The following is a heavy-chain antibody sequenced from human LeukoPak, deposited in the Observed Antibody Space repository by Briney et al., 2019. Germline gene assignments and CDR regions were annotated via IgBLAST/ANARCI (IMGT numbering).Heavy chain of an antibody. V-gene: IGHV1-24*01. CDR1: VYTPTELS. J-gene: IGHJ6*02. D-gene: IGHD1-1*01. CDR2: FDPEDGET. Sequence: ASVKASCKVSVYTPTELSMHWVGQAPGKGLEWMGGFDPEDGETIYAQKFQGRVTMTEDTSTDTAYMELSSLRSEHTAVYYCATGTVFYYYYGMDVWGQGTTVTVSS. CDR3: ATGTVFYYYYGMDV.